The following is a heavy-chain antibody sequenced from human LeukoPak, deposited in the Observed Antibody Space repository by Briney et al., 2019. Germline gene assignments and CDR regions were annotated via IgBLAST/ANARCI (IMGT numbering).Heavy chain of an antibody. CDR3: ARIVGATPGPFDY. Sequence: KPSETLSLTCTVSGGSISSYYWGWIRQPPGKGLEWIGSIYYSGSTYYNPSLKSRVTISVDTSKNQFSLKLSSVTAADTAVYCCARIVGATPGPFDYWGQGTLVTVSS. CDR1: GGSISSYY. CDR2: IYYSGST. J-gene: IGHJ4*02. D-gene: IGHD1-26*01. V-gene: IGHV4-39*01.